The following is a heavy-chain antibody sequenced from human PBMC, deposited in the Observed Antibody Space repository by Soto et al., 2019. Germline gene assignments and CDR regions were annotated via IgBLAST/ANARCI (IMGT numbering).Heavy chain of an antibody. V-gene: IGHV3-64D*08. CDR1: GFTFSSYA. CDR3: VKPYSSSWFPVGHYFDY. D-gene: IGHD6-13*01. Sequence: GGSLRLSCSASGFTFSSYAMHWVRQAPGKGLEYVSAISSNGGSTYHADSVKGRFTISRDNSKNTLYLQMSSLRAEDTAVYYCVKPYSSSWFPVGHYFDYWGQGTLVTVSS. J-gene: IGHJ4*02. CDR2: ISSNGGST.